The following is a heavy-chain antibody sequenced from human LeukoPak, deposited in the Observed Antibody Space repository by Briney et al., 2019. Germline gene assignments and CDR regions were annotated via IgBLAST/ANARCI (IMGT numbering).Heavy chain of an antibody. Sequence: PGGSLRLSCAASGFTVSSYWMHWVRHAPGKGLVWVSRINSDGSTISYADSVKGRFTISRDNAKNTLYLQMNSLRAEDTAVYYCEAGGPRSSFDYWGQGTLVTVSS. V-gene: IGHV3-74*01. CDR2: INSDGSTI. D-gene: IGHD6-19*01. CDR1: GFTVSSYW. CDR3: EAGGPRSSFDY. J-gene: IGHJ4*02.